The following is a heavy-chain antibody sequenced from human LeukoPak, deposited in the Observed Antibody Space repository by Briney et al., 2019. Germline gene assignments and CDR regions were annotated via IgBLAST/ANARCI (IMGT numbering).Heavy chain of an antibody. V-gene: IGHV3-53*01. J-gene: IGHJ3*01. CDR2: VYRGGST. Sequence: GGSLRLSCAASGFTVSSSYMSWVRQAPGEGLEWVSVVYRGGSTYYADSVKGRFTISRDNSKNTLFLQMNSLRAEDTAVYYCARDLIGGGNHDAFDLWGQGTMVIVSS. CDR3: ARDLIGGGNHDAFDL. CDR1: GFTVSSSY. D-gene: IGHD1-26*01.